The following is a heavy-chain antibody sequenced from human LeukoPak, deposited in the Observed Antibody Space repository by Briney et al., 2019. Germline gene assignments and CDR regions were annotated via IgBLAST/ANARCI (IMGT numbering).Heavy chain of an antibody. CDR3: AREVGPENGDYENWFDP. Sequence: GGSLRLSCAASGFTFSSYWMSWVRQAPGKGLEWVANIKQDGSEKYYVDSVKGRFTISRDNAKNSLYLQMNSLRAEDTAVYYCAREVGPENGDYENWFDPWGQGTLVTVSS. D-gene: IGHD4-17*01. J-gene: IGHJ5*02. CDR2: IKQDGSEK. CDR1: GFTFSSYW. V-gene: IGHV3-7*01.